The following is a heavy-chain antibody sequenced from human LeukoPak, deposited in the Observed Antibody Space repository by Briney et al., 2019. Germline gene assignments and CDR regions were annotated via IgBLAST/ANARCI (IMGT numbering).Heavy chain of an antibody. V-gene: IGHV4-34*01. J-gene: IGHJ6*02. CDR3: ARGQRYCSSTSCYGVYYYGMDV. D-gene: IGHD2-2*01. CDR2: INHSGST. CDR1: GGSFSGYY. Sequence: PSETLSLTCAVYGGSFSGYYWSWIRQPPEKGLEWIGEINHSGSTNYNPSLKSRVTISVDTSKNQFSLKLSSVTAADTAVYYCARGQRYCSSTSCYGVYYYGMDVWGQGTTVTVSS.